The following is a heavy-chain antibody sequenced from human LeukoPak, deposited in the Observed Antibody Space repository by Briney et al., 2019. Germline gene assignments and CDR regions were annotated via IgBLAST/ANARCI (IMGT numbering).Heavy chain of an antibody. CDR1: GGSISRSSYY. CDR3: ARRGGQLWLLDYCYGMDV. Sequence: PSETLSLTCTVSGGSISRSSYYWGWIRQPPGKGLEWIGSIYYSGSTYYNPSLKSRVTISVDTSKNQFSLKLSSVTAADTAVYYCARRGGQLWLLDYCYGMDVWGQGTTVTVSS. CDR2: IYYSGST. J-gene: IGHJ6*02. D-gene: IGHD5-18*01. V-gene: IGHV4-39*01.